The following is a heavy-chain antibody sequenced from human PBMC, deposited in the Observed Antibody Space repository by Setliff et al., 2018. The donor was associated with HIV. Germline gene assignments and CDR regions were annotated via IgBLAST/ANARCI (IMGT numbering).Heavy chain of an antibody. V-gene: IGHV4-59*08. J-gene: IGHJ4*02. D-gene: IGHD3-22*01. Sequence: PSETLSLTCRVSGGYISTYYWSWIRQPPGKGLEWIGNIYYSGSTNYSPSLKSRVTISVDTSKNQFSLKLSSVTAADTAVYYCARAPGAYYYDSSGYPIGIRFDYWGQGTLVTVS. CDR3: ARAPGAYYYDSSGYPIGIRFDY. CDR2: IYYSGST. CDR1: GGYISTYY.